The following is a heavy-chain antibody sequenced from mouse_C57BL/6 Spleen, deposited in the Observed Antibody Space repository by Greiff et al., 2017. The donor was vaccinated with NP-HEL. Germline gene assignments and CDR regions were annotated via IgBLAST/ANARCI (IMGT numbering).Heavy chain of an antibody. CDR1: GYTFTSYW. CDR2: IDPSDSYT. Sequence: QVQLQQPGAELVMPGASVKLSCKASGYTFTSYWMHWVKQRPGQGLEWIGEIDPSDSYTNYNQKFKGKSTLPVDKSSSTAYMQLSSLTSEDSAVYYCASTHYYGSSYVAWCAYWGQGTRVTVSA. D-gene: IGHD1-1*01. J-gene: IGHJ3*01. CDR3: ASTHYYGSSYVAWCAY. V-gene: IGHV1-69*01.